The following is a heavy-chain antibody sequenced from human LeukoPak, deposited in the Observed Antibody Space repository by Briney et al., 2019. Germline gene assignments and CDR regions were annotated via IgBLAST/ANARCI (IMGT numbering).Heavy chain of an antibody. D-gene: IGHD2-8*01. CDR1: GFTFSSYG. CDR2: ISYDGSNK. J-gene: IGHJ6*03. Sequence: PGGTLRLSCAASGFTFSSYGMHWVRQAPCKGPEWVAVISYDGSNKYYADSVKGRFTISRDNSKNTLYLQMNSLRAEDTAVYYCANGYCTNGVCYPYYYYYMDVWGKGTTVTVSS. V-gene: IGHV3-30*18. CDR3: ANGYCTNGVCYPYYYYYMDV.